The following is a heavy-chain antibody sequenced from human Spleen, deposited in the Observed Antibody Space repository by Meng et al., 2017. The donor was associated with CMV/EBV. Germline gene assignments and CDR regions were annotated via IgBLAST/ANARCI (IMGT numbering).Heavy chain of an antibody. CDR1: FSGYS. J-gene: IGHJ4*02. CDR2: LNYSGST. D-gene: IGHD2-8*01. Sequence: FSGYSWTWIRQPPGKGLEWIGELNYSGSTTYNPSLKSRVTISVDTSKSAFSLKLTSVTAADTAVYYCARGYELMVYPTPRGNPLFDYWGQGTLVTVSS. CDR3: ARGYELMVYPTPRGNPLFDY. V-gene: IGHV4-34*01.